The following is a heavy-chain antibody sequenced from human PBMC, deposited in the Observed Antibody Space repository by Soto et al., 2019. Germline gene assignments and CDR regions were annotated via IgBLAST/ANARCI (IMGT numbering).Heavy chain of an antibody. D-gene: IGHD2-2*01. V-gene: IGHV1-2*02. CDR3: ARDRGYCSSTRCLGFYYYYGMDV. J-gene: IGHJ6*02. CDR2: INPNSGGT. CDR1: GYTFTGYY. Sequence: ASVTVSCKASGYTFTGYYMHWVRQAPGQGLEWMGWINPNSGGTNYAQKFQGRVTITRDTSISPAYMELSRLRSDDTAVYYCARDRGYCSSTRCLGFYYYYGMDVWGQGTTVTVSS.